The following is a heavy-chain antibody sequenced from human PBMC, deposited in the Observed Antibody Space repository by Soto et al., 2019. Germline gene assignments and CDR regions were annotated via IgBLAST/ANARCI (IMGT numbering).Heavy chain of an antibody. V-gene: IGHV3-23*01. CDR3: AKIVIPSAVNDAIDV. Sequence: EVQLLESGGGLVQPGGSLRVSCAASGFTFSDYSMSWVRQAPGKGLEWVSSIHSSGDSTYYADSVKGRFTISRDNYKNTVFLLMNGLRAEDTAVYYCAKIVIPSAVNDAIDVWGQGTMVSVSS. CDR1: GFTFSDYS. J-gene: IGHJ3*01. CDR2: IHSSGDST. D-gene: IGHD3-16*02.